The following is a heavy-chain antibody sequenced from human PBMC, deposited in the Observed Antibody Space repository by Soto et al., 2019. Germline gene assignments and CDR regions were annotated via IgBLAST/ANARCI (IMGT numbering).Heavy chain of an antibody. CDR2: INPSGGST. J-gene: IGHJ2*01. Sequence: QVQLVQSGAEVKKPGASVKVSCKASGYTFTSYYMYWVQQPPGQGLDWMGIINPSGGSTSYAQKFQGRVTMTRDTSTSTVYMELSSLRSEDTAVYYCARDWGSSGYYEWYFDLWGRCTLVTVSS. V-gene: IGHV1-46*01. D-gene: IGHD3-22*01. CDR1: GYTFTSYY. CDR3: ARDWGSSGYYEWYFDL.